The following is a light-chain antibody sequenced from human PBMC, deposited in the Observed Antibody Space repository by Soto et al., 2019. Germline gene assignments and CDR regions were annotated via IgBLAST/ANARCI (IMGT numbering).Light chain of an antibody. Sequence: IRMTQSPSSLSASTGDRVTITCRASQSISSYLNWYQQKPGKAPKLLIYAASSLQSGVPSRFSGSGSGTDFTLTISSLQPEDFATYYCQQYNSYSFGQGTKVDIK. V-gene: IGKV1-39*01. CDR3: QQYNSYS. CDR2: AAS. J-gene: IGKJ1*01. CDR1: QSISSY.